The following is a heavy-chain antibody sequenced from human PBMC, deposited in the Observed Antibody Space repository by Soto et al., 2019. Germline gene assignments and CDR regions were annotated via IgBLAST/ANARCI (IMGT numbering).Heavy chain of an antibody. V-gene: IGHV3-23*01. CDR3: AKAPNNYYYYYMDV. CDR1: GFTFSSYA. CDR2: ISGSGGST. J-gene: IGHJ6*03. Sequence: PGGSLRLSCAASGFTFSSYAMSWVRQAPGKGLEWVSAISGSGGSTYYADSVKGRFTISRDNSKNTLYLQMNSLRAEDTAVYYCAKAPNNYYYYYMDVWGKGTTVTVSS.